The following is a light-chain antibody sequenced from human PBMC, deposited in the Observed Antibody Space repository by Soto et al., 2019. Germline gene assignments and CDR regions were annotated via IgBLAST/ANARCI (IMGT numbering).Light chain of an antibody. J-gene: IGKJ1*01. CDR2: GAS. Sequence: EIVLTQSPGTLSLSPGERATLSCRASQSVSNNYLAWYQQKPGQAPRLLIYGASNRATGIPDRFSGSAYGTDFPLTIRRLEHEDFAVYYCHQFGYSPRTFGQGTKVDI. CDR1: QSVSNNY. CDR3: HQFGYSPRT. V-gene: IGKV3-20*01.